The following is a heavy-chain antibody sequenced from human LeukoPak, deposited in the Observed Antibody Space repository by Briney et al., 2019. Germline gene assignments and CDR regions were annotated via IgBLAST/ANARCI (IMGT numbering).Heavy chain of an antibody. CDR3: ARESVATITDQSFLFDY. CDR1: GFTFSSYG. J-gene: IGHJ4*02. CDR2: IWYDGSNK. V-gene: IGHV3-33*01. D-gene: IGHD5-12*01. Sequence: GGSLRLSCAASGFTFSSYGMHWVRQAPGKGLEWVAVIWYDGSNKYYADSVKGRFTISRDNSKNTLYLQMNSLRAEDTAVYYCARESVATITDQSFLFDYWGQGTLVTVSS.